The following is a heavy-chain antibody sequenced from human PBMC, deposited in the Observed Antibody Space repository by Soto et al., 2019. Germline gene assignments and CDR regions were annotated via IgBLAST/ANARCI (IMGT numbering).Heavy chain of an antibody. Sequence: QVQLVQSGAEVKKPGASVKVSCKASGYTFTGYYMHWVRQAPGQGLEWMGWINPNSGGTNYVQKFQGWGTMTRDTSISTAYMELSRLRSDDTAMYYCARGPPSFTVFGEMLYGMDVWGQGTTVTVSS. CDR2: INPNSGGT. V-gene: IGHV1-2*04. CDR3: ARGPPSFTVFGEMLYGMDV. CDR1: GYTFTGYY. D-gene: IGHD3-3*01. J-gene: IGHJ6*02.